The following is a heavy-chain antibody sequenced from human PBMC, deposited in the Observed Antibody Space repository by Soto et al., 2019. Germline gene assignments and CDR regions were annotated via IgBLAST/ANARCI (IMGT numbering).Heavy chain of an antibody. CDR1: GFTFSDYY. Sequence: GGSLRLSCAASGFTFSDYYMSWIRQAPGRGLEWISYISNSANTVYYADSVNGRFTISRDNAKNSLYLQMNSLRIEDTAMYYCAIDSAEDNGGTTFDYWGQGALVTGSS. V-gene: IGHV3-11*01. J-gene: IGHJ4*02. D-gene: IGHD4-17*01. CDR3: AIDSAEDNGGTTFDY. CDR2: ISNSANTV.